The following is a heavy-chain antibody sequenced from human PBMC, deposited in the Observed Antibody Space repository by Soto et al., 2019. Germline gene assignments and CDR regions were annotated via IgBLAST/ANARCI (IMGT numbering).Heavy chain of an antibody. V-gene: IGHV3-30*18. CDR1: GFTFSSYG. Sequence: GGSLRLSCAASGFTFSSYGMHWVRQAPGKGLEWVAVISYDGSNKYYADSVKGRFTISRDNSKNTLYLQMNSLRAEDTAVYYCAKSGPPYNPSYNWNYGDFDYWGQGTLVTVSS. CDR2: ISYDGSNK. J-gene: IGHJ4*02. CDR3: AKSGPPYNPSYNWNYGDFDY. D-gene: IGHD1-7*01.